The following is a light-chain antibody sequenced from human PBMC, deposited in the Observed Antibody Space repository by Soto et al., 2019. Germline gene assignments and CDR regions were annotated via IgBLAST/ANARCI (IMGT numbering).Light chain of an antibody. CDR3: QQYHNWPPQYT. CDR2: GAS. J-gene: IGKJ2*01. V-gene: IGKV3-15*01. Sequence: EIVMTQSPASLSVSPGDGATLSCRASQSVASTVAWSPQKPGQGPRLLIHGASTRAVGVPARCSGSGSGTDFTLTINSLQSEDFAVYYCQQYHNWPPQYTFGQGTKLQIK. CDR1: QSVAST.